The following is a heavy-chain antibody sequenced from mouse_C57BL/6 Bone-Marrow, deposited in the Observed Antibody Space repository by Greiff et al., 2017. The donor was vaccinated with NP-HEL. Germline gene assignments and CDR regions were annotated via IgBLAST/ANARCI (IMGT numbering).Heavy chain of an antibody. D-gene: IGHD2-3*01. CDR2: IYPRSGNT. CDR3: ARCSGYSNYFDY. V-gene: IGHV1-81*01. CDR1: GYTFTSYG. J-gene: IGHJ2*01. Sequence: LVESGAELARPGASVKLSCKASGYTFTSYGISWVKQSTGQGLEWIGEIYPRSGNTYYNEKFKGKATLTADKSSSTAYMELRSLTSEDSAVYFCARCSGYSNYFDYWGQGTTLTVSS.